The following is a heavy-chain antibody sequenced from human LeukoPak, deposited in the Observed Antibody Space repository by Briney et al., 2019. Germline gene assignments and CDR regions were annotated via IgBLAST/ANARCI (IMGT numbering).Heavy chain of an antibody. CDR2: INPSGGST. D-gene: IGHD1-26*01. V-gene: IGHV1-46*01. CDR3: ARDYSGSYSHYYYYMDV. J-gene: IGHJ6*03. Sequence: GASVKVSCKASGYTFTSYYMHWVRQAPGQGLEWMGIINPSGGSTSYAQKFQGRVTMTRDTSISTAYMELSRLRSDDTAVYYCARDYSGSYSHYYYYMDVWGKGTTVTVSS. CDR1: GYTFTSYY.